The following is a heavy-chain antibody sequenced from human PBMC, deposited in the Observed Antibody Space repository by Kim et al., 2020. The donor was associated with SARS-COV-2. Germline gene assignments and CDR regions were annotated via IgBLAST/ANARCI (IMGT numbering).Heavy chain of an antibody. Sequence: SPSFQGHVTISADKSISTAYLQWSSLKASDTAMYYCARHEYYDILTGYKYWGQGTLVTVSS. CDR3: ARHEYYDILTGYKY. J-gene: IGHJ4*02. D-gene: IGHD3-9*01. V-gene: IGHV5-10-1*01.